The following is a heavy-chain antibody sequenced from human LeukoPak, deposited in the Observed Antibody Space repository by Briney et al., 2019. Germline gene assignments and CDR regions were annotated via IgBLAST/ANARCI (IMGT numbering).Heavy chain of an antibody. CDR1: GFTFSSYA. V-gene: IGHV3-30*04. CDR2: ISYDGSNK. Sequence: GGSLRLSCAASGFTFSSYAMHWVRQAPGKGLEWVAVISYDGSNKYYADSVKGRFTISRDNAKNSLYLQMTGLRAEDTAVYHCARGDSSGYYYEGDRKSDFWGQGTLVTVSS. CDR3: ARGDSSGYYYEGDRKSDF. J-gene: IGHJ4*02. D-gene: IGHD3-22*01.